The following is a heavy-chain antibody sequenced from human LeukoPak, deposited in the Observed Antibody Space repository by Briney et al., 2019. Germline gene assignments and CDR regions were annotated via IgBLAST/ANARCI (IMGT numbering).Heavy chain of an antibody. D-gene: IGHD6-19*01. CDR1: GGSISRYH. CDR2: IYSSGST. J-gene: IGHJ4*02. CDR3: ARQDYTTGWYFLDQ. Sequence: PSETLSLTCTVSGGSISRYHWSWVRQPPGKGLEWIGYIYSSGSTNYNPSLKSRVTISLDTSKNQFSLRLSSVTAADTAMYYWARQDYTTGWYFLDQWGQGTLVTVSS. V-gene: IGHV4-59*01.